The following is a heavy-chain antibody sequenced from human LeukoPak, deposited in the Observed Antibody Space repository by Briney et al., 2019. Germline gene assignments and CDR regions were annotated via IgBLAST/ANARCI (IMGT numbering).Heavy chain of an antibody. V-gene: IGHV4-59*01. CDR1: GFTFSSYG. Sequence: PGGSLRLSCAASGFTFSSYGMHWIRQPPGKGLEWIGYYSGTTNYNPSLKSRVSMSVDTSKNQFSLKLSSVTAADTAVYYCARGRKYTSGYRVTELGSGYSDSWGQGTLVTVSS. D-gene: IGHD5-18*01. J-gene: IGHJ4*02. CDR2: YSGTT. CDR3: ARGRKYTSGYRVTELGSGYSDS.